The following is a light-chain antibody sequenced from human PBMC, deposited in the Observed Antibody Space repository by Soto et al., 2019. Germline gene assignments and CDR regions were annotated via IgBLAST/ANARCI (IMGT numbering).Light chain of an antibody. CDR1: SSNIGSKT. CDR3: AAWDASLNGYV. CDR2: NSY. V-gene: IGLV1-44*01. Sequence: QSVLTQPPSASGTPGQRVTISCSGSSSNIGSKTVNWYQQLPGTVPKLLIYNSYQRPSGVPDRFSGSKSGTSASLAISGLQSEDEADYYGAAWDASLNGYVFGAGTKVTVL. J-gene: IGLJ1*01.